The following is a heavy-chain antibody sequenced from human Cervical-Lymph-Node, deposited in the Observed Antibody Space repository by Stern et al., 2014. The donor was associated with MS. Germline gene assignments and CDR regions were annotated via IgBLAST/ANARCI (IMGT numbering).Heavy chain of an antibody. V-gene: IGHV1-2*02. D-gene: IGHD2-21*01. Sequence: GHLVESVAEMKKPGASVKVSCKASGYTFTDYYIHWVRQAPGQGHEWMGWINPNSGGTNYAQNFKGRVTVTRDTSINTAYMELSRLTSDDSATYYCARGRSIAGYYWGQGSLVTVSS. CDR1: GYTFTDYY. CDR3: ARGRSIAGYY. CDR2: INPNSGGT. J-gene: IGHJ4*02.